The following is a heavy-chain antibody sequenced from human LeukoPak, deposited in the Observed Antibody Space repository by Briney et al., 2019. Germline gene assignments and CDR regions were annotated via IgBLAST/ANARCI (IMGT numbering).Heavy chain of an antibody. CDR1: GFTFSSHA. V-gene: IGHV3-30-3*01. D-gene: IGHD3-9*01. Sequence: PGRSLRLSCAASGFTFSSHAMHWVRQAPGKGPEWVAVISYDGSNKYYADSVKGRFTISRDNSKNTLYLQMNSLRAEDTAVYYCARGRGYDILTGDFDYWGQGTLVTVSS. J-gene: IGHJ4*02. CDR3: ARGRGYDILTGDFDY. CDR2: ISYDGSNK.